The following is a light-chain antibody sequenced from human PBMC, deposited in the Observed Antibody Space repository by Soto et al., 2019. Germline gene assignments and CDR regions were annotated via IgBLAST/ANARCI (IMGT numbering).Light chain of an antibody. CDR3: SSYTTSTSFIL. CDR1: SSDIGNYDF. Sequence: QSALTQPASVSGSPGQSITISCTGTSSDIGNYDFVSWYQQVPGTAPKAMIYEVSSRPSGVSNRFSGSKSGNTASLTISGLQAEDEAYYYCSSYTTSTSFILFGGVTKRTVL. J-gene: IGLJ2*01. V-gene: IGLV2-14*01. CDR2: EVS.